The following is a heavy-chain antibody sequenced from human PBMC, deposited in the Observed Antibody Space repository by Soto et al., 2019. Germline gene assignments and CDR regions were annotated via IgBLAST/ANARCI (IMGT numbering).Heavy chain of an antibody. D-gene: IGHD1-26*01. CDR1: GYTFTSYT. CDR2: ISPYNGNT. J-gene: IGHJ5*02. V-gene: IGHV1-18*01. Sequence: QVQLVQSGAEVKEPGASVKVSCKASGYTFTSYTISWVRQAPGQGLEWMGRISPYNGNTNYAQKLQGRVTMTTDTSTSIAYIELRSLRSDDTAVYYCARVVGALGHWFDPWGQGTLVTVSS. CDR3: ARVVGALGHWFDP.